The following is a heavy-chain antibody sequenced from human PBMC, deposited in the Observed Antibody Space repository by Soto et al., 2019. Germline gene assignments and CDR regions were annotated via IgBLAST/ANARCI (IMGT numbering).Heavy chain of an antibody. CDR2: LNWRGDNV. V-gene: IGHV3-9*01. Sequence: GGSLRLSCTASGFAFDRFAMHWVRQIPGEGLQWVAGLNWRGDNVAYADSVKGRFTISRNNAEKSLSLQMSSLRPEDTGLYYCAKDRYDISWYEVALDSWGHGIPVTVSS. CDR3: AKDRYDISWYEVALDS. D-gene: IGHD3-22*01. CDR1: GFAFDRFA. J-gene: IGHJ5*01.